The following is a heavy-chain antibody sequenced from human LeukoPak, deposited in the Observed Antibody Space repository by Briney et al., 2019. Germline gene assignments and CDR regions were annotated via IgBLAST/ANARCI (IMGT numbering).Heavy chain of an antibody. CDR1: GGSFSGYY. CDR2: INHRGST. J-gene: IGHJ4*02. V-gene: IGHV4-34*01. Sequence: PSETLSLTCAVYGGSFSGYYWSWLRQPPGKGLEWIGEINHRGSTNYNPSLKSRVTISVDTSKNQFSLKVNSVTAADTAVYYCARMGGYFDYWGQGTLVTVSS. D-gene: IGHD2-15*01. CDR3: ARMGGYFDY.